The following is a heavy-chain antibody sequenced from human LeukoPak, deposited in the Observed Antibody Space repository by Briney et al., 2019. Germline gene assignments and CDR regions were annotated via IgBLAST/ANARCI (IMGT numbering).Heavy chain of an antibody. Sequence: SETLSLTCAVYGGSFSGYYWSWIRQPPGKGLEWIGEINHSGSTNYNPSLKSRVTISVDTSKNQFSLTLSSVTAADTAVYYCAGNRDAYFLNAFGIWGQGTMVTVSS. CDR1: GGSFSGYY. CDR3: AGNRDAYFLNAFGI. CDR2: INHSGST. D-gene: IGHD5-24*01. J-gene: IGHJ3*02. V-gene: IGHV4-34*01.